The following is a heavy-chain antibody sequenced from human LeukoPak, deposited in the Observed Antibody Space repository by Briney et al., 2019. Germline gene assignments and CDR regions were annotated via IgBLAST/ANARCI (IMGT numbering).Heavy chain of an antibody. D-gene: IGHD6-13*01. J-gene: IGHJ4*02. CDR3: AKDIEERVAAAGLDY. Sequence: GGSLSLSCAASGFTFDDYAMHWVRQAPGKGLEWVSGISWNSGSIGYADSVKGRFTISRDNAKNSLYLQMNSLRAEDTALYYCAKDIEERVAAAGLDYWGQGTLSPSPQ. CDR2: ISWNSGSI. CDR1: GFTFDDYA. V-gene: IGHV3-9*01.